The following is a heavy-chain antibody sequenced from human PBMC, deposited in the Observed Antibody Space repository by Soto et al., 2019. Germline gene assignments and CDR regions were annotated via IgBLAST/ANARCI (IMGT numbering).Heavy chain of an antibody. V-gene: IGHV3-48*02. Sequence: EVQLVESGGGLVQPGGSLRLSCAASGFTLSSYSMNWVRQAPGKGLAWVSYISSSSSTIYYADSVKGRFTTSRDNAKNSLYLQMNSLRDEDTAVYYCARTHSSWYVGWFDPWGQGTLVTVSS. CDR2: ISSSSSTI. D-gene: IGHD6-13*01. J-gene: IGHJ5*02. CDR1: GFTLSSYS. CDR3: ARTHSSWYVGWFDP.